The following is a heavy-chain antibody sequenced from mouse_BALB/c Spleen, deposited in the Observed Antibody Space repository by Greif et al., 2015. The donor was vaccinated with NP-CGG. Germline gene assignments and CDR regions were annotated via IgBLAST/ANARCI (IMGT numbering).Heavy chain of an antibody. CDR3: ARAGYYRYFDY. J-gene: IGHJ2*01. V-gene: IGHV1-31*01. CDR2: INPYNGAT. D-gene: IGHD2-14*01. Sequence: EVQLQESGPELVKPGAPVKVSCKASGYSFTGYYMHWVKQSHVKGLEWIGRINPYNGATSYNQNFKDKASLTVDKSSSTAYMELHSLTSEDSAVYYCARAGYYRYFDYWGQGTTLTVSS. CDR1: GYSFTGYY.